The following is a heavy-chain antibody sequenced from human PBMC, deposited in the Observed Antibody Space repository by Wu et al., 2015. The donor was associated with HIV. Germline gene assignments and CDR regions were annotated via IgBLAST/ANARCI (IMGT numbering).Heavy chain of an antibody. D-gene: IGHD1-26*01. Sequence: QVQLVQSGVEVKKPGASTQLSCKTSGYTFTDHYIHWVRQAPGQGLEWLGWINPDTGVTEIPETFQGRVTMTRDTSISTAYMELSRLRSDDTAVYYCARDHMGASVSGDYWGQGTLVTVSS. CDR1: GYTFTDHY. CDR3: ARDHMGASVSGDY. J-gene: IGHJ4*02. CDR2: INPDTGVT. V-gene: IGHV1-2*02.